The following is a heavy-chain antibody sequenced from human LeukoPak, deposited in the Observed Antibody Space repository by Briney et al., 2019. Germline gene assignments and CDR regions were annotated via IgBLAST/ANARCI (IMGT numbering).Heavy chain of an antibody. D-gene: IGHD3-3*01. Sequence: ASVKVTFTASAYTFTVDYKHGVRQAPGQGLEWMGWINPNSGGTNYAQKFQGRVTMTRDTSISTAYMELSRLRSDDTAVYYCAVDDCLRVVEWLPRAYWGQGTLVTVSS. V-gene: IGHV1-2*02. CDR3: AVDDCLRVVEWLPRAY. CDR1: AYTFTVDY. J-gene: IGHJ4*02. CDR2: INPNSGGT.